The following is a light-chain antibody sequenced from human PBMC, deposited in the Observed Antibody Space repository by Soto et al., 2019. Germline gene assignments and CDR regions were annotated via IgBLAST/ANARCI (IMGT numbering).Light chain of an antibody. CDR3: QQYKSYSWT. CDR1: QSINIW. CDR2: DAS. Sequence: EIQMTKSPYTVSASVGERVTITCRASQSINIWLAWYQQKPGKAPKVLIYDASSLKSGVPSRFSGSGSGTEFTLTISSLQPDDFATYYCQQYKSYSWTFGQGTKVDI. V-gene: IGKV1-5*01. J-gene: IGKJ1*01.